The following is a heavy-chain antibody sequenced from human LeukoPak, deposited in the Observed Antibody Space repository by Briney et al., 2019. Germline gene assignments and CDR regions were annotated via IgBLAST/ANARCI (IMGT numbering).Heavy chain of an antibody. CDR2: IYDSGTK. Sequence: PETLSPTCSVSGGSISSIGYFWDWFRQSPGKGLEWIGTIYDSGTKYYNPSLKSRVTISVDTSKNHLSLRLSSVTAADTAVYYCARRVDTTRGYYYFYMDVWGKGTTVTVSS. CDR3: ARRVDTTRGYYYFYMDV. V-gene: IGHV4-39*02. J-gene: IGHJ6*03. CDR1: GGSISSIGYF. D-gene: IGHD5-18*01.